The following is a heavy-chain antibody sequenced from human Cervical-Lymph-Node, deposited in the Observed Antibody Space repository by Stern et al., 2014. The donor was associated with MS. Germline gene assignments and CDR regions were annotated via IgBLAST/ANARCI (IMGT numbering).Heavy chain of an antibody. CDR1: GYTFTSYG. J-gene: IGHJ3*02. CDR2: ITAYNGNP. CDR3: ARGLLGSENAFDI. D-gene: IGHD2-15*01. V-gene: IGHV1-18*01. Sequence: QVQLVQSGAEVKKPGASVKVSCKASGYTFTSYGISWVRQAPGQGLEWMGWITAYNGNPNYAQKLQVRVTMPTYPSTSTAYMELRSLRSDDTAVYSCARGLLGSENAFDIWGQGTMVTVSS.